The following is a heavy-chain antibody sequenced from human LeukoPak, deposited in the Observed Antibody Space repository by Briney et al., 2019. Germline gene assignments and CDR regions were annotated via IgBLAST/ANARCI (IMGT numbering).Heavy chain of an antibody. V-gene: IGHV3-21*01. CDR3: ASDFVGISGSYSDY. J-gene: IGHJ4*02. CDR2: ISSSSSYI. CDR1: GFTFSSYG. Sequence: GGTLRLSCAASGFTFSSYGMNWVRQAPGKGLEWVSSISSSSSYIYYADSVKGRFTISRDNAKNSLYLQMNSLRAEDTAVYYCASDFVGISGSYSDYWGQGTLVTVSS. D-gene: IGHD3-10*01.